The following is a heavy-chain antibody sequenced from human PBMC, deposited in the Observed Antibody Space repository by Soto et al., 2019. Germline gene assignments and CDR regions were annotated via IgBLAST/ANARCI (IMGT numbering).Heavy chain of an antibody. CDR1: GYTFTGYY. CDR2: INPNSGGT. CDR3: ARGPPTSIAASGWFDP. D-gene: IGHD6-6*01. J-gene: IGHJ5*02. V-gene: IGHV1-2*04. Sequence: QVQLVQSGAEVKKPGASVKVSCKASGYTFTGYYMHWVRQAPGQGLEWMGWINPNSGGTNYAQKFQGWDTMTRDTSISTAYMELSRLRSDDTAVYYCARGPPTSIAASGWFDPWGQGTLVTVSS.